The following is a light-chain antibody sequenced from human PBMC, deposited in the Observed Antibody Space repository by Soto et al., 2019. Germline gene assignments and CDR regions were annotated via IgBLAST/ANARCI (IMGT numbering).Light chain of an antibody. J-gene: IGKJ4*01. Sequence: DIQMTQSPSSLSASVGDRVTITCRASQGISNNLGWYQQKPGKAPKRLIYSASTLHPGVPSRFSGSRSETEFTLTITSLQPEDFATYYCLQHSSYPFTFGEGTKVEIK. CDR1: QGISNN. V-gene: IGKV1-17*01. CDR2: SAS. CDR3: LQHSSYPFT.